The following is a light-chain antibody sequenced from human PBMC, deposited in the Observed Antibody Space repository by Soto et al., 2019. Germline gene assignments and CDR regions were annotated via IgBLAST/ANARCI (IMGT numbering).Light chain of an antibody. J-gene: IGLJ1*01. CDR2: EVS. V-gene: IGLV2-8*01. CDR3: SSYAGSKYV. CDR1: SSDVGAYNS. Sequence: QSVLTQPPSASGSPGQSVTISCTGTSSDVGAYNSVSWYQQHPGKAPKLMIYEVSKQPSGVPDRFSGSKSGNTASLTVSGLQAEDEADYYCSSYAGSKYVFGTGTKVTVL.